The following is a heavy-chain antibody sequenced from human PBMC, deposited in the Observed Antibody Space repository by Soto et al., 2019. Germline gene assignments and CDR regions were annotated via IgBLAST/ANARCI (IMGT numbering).Heavy chain of an antibody. CDR3: ARGYGYFRQ. CDR2: ISQVGRA. CDR1: GDSFRGYF. D-gene: IGHD4-17*01. V-gene: IGHV4-34*01. Sequence: PSETLSLTCDGSGDSFRGYFCNWLRQPPGKGLEWIGEISQVGRARYNPSLETRITISVDTSKTQFSLNLTSVTDADTAVYYCARGYGYFRQWGQGALVTLSS. J-gene: IGHJ4*02.